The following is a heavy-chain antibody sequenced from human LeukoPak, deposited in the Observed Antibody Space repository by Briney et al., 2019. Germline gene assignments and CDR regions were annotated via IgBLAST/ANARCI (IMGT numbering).Heavy chain of an antibody. CDR1: GGSISSYY. CDR3: ARDSSGWYMSRFDP. J-gene: IGHJ5*02. CDR2: IYYSGST. V-gene: IGHV4-59*01. Sequence: SETLSLTCTVSGGSISSYYWSWIRQPPGKGLEWIGYIYYSGSTNYNPSLKSRVTISVDTSKNQFSLKLSSVTAADTAVCYCARDSSGWYMSRFDPWGQGTLVTVSS. D-gene: IGHD6-19*01.